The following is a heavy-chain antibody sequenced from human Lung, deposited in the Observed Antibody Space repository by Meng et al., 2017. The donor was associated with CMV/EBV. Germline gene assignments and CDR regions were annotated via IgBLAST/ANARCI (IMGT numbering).Heavy chain of an antibody. CDR3: ARQDSSTTSYFDH. D-gene: IGHD5-18*01. Sequence: GGSLRLXCKGTGYSFTAHWIGWVRQMPGKGLEWVGVIYPADSDTTYSPSFQSRVTISADKSITTAYLQLRNLKASDTAVYYCARQDSSTTSYFDHWGQGTXVTVSS. CDR2: IYPADSDT. J-gene: IGHJ4*02. CDR1: GYSFTAHW. V-gene: IGHV5-51*01.